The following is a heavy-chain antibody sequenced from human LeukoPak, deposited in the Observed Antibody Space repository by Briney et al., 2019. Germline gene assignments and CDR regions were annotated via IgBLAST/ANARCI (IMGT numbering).Heavy chain of an antibody. Sequence: SETLTLTCTVSGGSISSSSYYWGWIRQPPGKGLEWIGSIYYSGSTYYNPSLKSRVTISVDPSKNQFSLKLSSVTAADTAVYYCARHSGYSYGYAYYYYYMDVWGKGTTVTVSS. D-gene: IGHD5-18*01. CDR1: GGSISSSSYY. CDR2: IYYSGST. V-gene: IGHV4-39*01. J-gene: IGHJ6*03. CDR3: ARHSGYSYGYAYYYYYMDV.